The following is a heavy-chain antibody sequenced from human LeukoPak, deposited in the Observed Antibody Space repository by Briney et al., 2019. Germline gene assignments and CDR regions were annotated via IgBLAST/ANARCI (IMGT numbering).Heavy chain of an antibody. J-gene: IGHJ4*02. Sequence: GGSLRLSCLTSGFTLSTNAMSWVRQGPGKGLEWISGISGSGASTYYADSVKGRFTISRDDSRNTLYLQMNSLRGDDTAVYYCAKDVGKWESLHFFDYWGQGTLVTVSS. D-gene: IGHD1-26*01. CDR2: ISGSGAST. V-gene: IGHV3-23*01. CDR1: GFTLSTNA. CDR3: AKDVGKWESLHFFDY.